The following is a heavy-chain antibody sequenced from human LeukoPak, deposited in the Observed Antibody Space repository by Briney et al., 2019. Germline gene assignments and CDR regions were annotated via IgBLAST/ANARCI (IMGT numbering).Heavy chain of an antibody. Sequence: GGSLRLSCAASGFTFSSYWMHWVRQAPGKGLVWVSRINSDGSSTSYADSVKGRFTISRDDAKNSLYLQLNSLRADDTAVYYCARESGYAVGDFWGRGTLVTVSS. D-gene: IGHD5-12*01. CDR2: INSDGSST. V-gene: IGHV3-74*01. CDR3: ARESGYAVGDF. J-gene: IGHJ4*02. CDR1: GFTFSSYW.